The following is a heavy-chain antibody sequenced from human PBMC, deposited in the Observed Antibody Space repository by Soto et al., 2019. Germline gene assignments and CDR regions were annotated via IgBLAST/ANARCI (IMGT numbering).Heavy chain of an antibody. CDR2: ISGSGGSP. CDR1: AFTFSSYA. Sequence: EAPLLETGGGLVQPGGSLRLACVASAFTFSSYAMSWVRQAPGKGLEWVSVISGSGGSPYFADSVKGRFTISGDNSKNTLNLQMNSLRAEDTAVYYCAKNRAPGRGDYYFDYWGQGTLVTVSS. D-gene: IGHD4-17*01. J-gene: IGHJ4*02. V-gene: IGHV3-23*01. CDR3: AKNRAPGRGDYYFDY.